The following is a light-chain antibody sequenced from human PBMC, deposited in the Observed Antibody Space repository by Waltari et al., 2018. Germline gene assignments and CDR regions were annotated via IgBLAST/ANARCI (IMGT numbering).Light chain of an antibody. J-gene: IGKJ2*01. CDR3: QQYNNWPSYT. CDR1: QSVSSN. Sequence: EIVMTQSPATLSVSPGERATLSCRASQSVSSNLAWYQQKPGQAPRLLIYGASTSATGIPARFSCSGSGTEFNLTISSLQSEDFAVYYCQQYNNWPSYTFGQGTKLEIK. V-gene: IGKV3-15*01. CDR2: GAS.